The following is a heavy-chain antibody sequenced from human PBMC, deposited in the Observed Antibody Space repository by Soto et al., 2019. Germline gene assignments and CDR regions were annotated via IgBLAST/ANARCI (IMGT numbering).Heavy chain of an antibody. Sequence: PGGSLRLSCAASGFTFSNAWMNWVRQAPGKGLEWVGRIKSKADGETTDYAAPVKGRISISRDDSKNTVDLQMNNLKMEDAAVYYCSTGGYFLDYWGQGTLVTVSS. J-gene: IGHJ4*02. CDR1: GFTFSNAW. V-gene: IGHV3-15*05. D-gene: IGHD3-16*01. CDR2: IKSKADGETT. CDR3: STGGYFLDY.